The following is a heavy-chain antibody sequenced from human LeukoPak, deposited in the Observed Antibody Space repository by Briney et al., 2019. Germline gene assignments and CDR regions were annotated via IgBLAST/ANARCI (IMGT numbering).Heavy chain of an antibody. CDR1: GGSFSGYY. CDR2: INHSGST. V-gene: IGHV4-34*01. Sequence: SETLSLTCAVYGGSFSGYYWSWIRQPPGKGLEWIGEINHSGSTNYNPSLKSRVTISVDTSKNQFSLKLSSVTAADTAVYYCARETAYYDILTGQEYYYYMDVWGKGTTVTISS. CDR3: ARETAYYDILTGQEYYYYMDV. J-gene: IGHJ6*03. D-gene: IGHD3-9*01.